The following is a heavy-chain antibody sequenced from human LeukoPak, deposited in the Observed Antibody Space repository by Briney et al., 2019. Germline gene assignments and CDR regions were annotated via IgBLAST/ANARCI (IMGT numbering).Heavy chain of an antibody. J-gene: IGHJ4*02. CDR2: IYYSGST. CDR1: GGSISSYY. CDR3: ARLVIGGDYVWGSYRYTGLDY. Sequence: SETLSLTCTVSGGSISSYYWSWIRQPPGKGLEWIGSIYYSGSTYYNPSLKSRVTISVDTSKNQFSLKLSSVTAADTAVYYCARLVIGGDYVWGSYRYTGLDYWGQGTLVTVSS. D-gene: IGHD3-16*02. V-gene: IGHV4-59*12.